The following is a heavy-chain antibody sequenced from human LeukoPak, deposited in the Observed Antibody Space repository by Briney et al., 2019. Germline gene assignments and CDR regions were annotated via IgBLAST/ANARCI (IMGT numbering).Heavy chain of an antibody. V-gene: IGHV3-9*01. CDR1: GFTFDDYA. D-gene: IGHD1-26*01. CDR3: AKDSASFSGSYSEFDY. CDR2: ISWNSGSI. Sequence: GRSLRLSCAASGFTFDDYAMHWVRQAPGKGLEWVSGISWNSGSIGHADSVKGRFTISRDNAKNSLYLQMNSLRAEDTALYYYAKDSASFSGSYSEFDYWGQGTLVTVSS. J-gene: IGHJ4*02.